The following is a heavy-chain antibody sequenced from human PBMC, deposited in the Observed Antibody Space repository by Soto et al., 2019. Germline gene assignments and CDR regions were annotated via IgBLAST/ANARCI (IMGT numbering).Heavy chain of an antibody. V-gene: IGHV1-24*01. CDR2: FDPEDGET. Sequence: GASVKVSCKVSGYTLTELSMHWVRQAPGKGLEWMGGFDPEDGETIYAQKFRGRVTMTEDTSTDTAYMELSSLRSEDTAVYYCATDRVLYGDKLRFDYWGQGTLVTVSS. J-gene: IGHJ4*02. CDR1: GYTLTELS. CDR3: ATDRVLYGDKLRFDY. D-gene: IGHD4-17*01.